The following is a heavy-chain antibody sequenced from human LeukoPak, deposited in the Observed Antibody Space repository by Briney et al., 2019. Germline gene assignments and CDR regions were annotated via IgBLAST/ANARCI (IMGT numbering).Heavy chain of an antibody. J-gene: IGHJ6*02. CDR1: GGTFSSYA. V-gene: IGHV1-3*01. CDR3: ARYFWSGYYGHYYYYYYGMDV. D-gene: IGHD3-3*01. Sequence: ASVKVSCKASGGTFSSYAISWVRQAPGQRLEWMGWINAGNGNTKYSQKFQGRVTITRDTSASTAYMELSSLRSEDTAVYYCARYFWSGYYGHYYYYYYGMDVWGQGTTVTVSS. CDR2: INAGNGNT.